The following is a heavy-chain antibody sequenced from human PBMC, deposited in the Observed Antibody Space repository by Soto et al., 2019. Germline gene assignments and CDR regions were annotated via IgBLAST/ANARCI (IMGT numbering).Heavy chain of an antibody. CDR3: ARGRSGYTDLLDY. CDR2: IIPIFGTA. CDR1: GGTFSSYA. J-gene: IGHJ4*02. Sequence: VASVKVSCKASGGTFSSYAISWVRQAPGQGLEWMGGIIPIFGTANYAQKLQGRVTITADESTSTAYMELSSLRSEDTAVYYCARGRSGYTDLLDYWGQGTLVTVSS. V-gene: IGHV1-69*13. D-gene: IGHD3-22*01.